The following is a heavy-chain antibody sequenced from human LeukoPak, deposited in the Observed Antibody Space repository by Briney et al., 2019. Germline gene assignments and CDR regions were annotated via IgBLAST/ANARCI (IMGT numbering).Heavy chain of an antibody. CDR1: GFTVSSNY. D-gene: IGHD1-26*01. V-gene: IGHV3-66*01. J-gene: IGHJ4*02. CDR3: ARDRESSGSYYTDY. CDR2: IYSGGST. Sequence: PGGSLRLSCAASGFTVSSNYMSWVRQAPGKGLEWVSVIYSGGSTYYADSVKGRFTISRDNSKNTVYLQMNSLRADDTAVYHCARDRESSGSYYTDYWGQGTLVTVSS.